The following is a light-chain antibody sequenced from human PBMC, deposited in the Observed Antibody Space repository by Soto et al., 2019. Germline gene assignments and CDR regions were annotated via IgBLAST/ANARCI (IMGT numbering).Light chain of an antibody. Sequence: QSASTLSVSTGERATLSCRASRGISRNLAWYQQKPGQAPRLLIYDASTRATGIPARFSGSGSGTEFTLTISSLQSEDFAVYYCQQYNNWPLTFGGGTKVAIK. V-gene: IGKV3-15*01. J-gene: IGKJ4*01. CDR2: DAS. CDR1: RGISRN. CDR3: QQYNNWPLT.